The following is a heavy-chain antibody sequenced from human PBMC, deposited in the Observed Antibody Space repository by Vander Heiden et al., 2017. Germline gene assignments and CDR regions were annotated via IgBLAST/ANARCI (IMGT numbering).Heavy chain of an antibody. J-gene: IGHJ4*02. CDR1: GFTFSDYY. D-gene: IGHD2-15*01. Sequence: QVQLVESGGGLVKPGGSLRLSCAASGFTFSDYYVGGIRQAPGKGLEWVSYISSSGSTIYYADSVKGRFTISRDNAKNSLYLQMNSLRAEDTAVYYCARDQVSYCSGGSCQYYFDYWGQGTLVTVSS. CDR2: ISSSGSTI. V-gene: IGHV3-11*01. CDR3: ARDQVSYCSGGSCQYYFDY.